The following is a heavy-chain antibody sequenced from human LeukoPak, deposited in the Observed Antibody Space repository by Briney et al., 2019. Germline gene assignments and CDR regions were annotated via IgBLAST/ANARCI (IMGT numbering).Heavy chain of an antibody. D-gene: IGHD7-27*01. CDR2: IRTKAYGGTT. Sequence: PGGSLRLSCRGFGFTFGDYAMSWVRQAPGKGLEWVGFIRTKAYGGTTEYAASVKGRFTISRDGSKNIAYLQMNSLKTDDTAVYYCTPALPGDAFDIWGQGTMLTVSS. CDR3: TPALPGDAFDI. V-gene: IGHV3-49*04. J-gene: IGHJ3*02. CDR1: GFTFGDYA.